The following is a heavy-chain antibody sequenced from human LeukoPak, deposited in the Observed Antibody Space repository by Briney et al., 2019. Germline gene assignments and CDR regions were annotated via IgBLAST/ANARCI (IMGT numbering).Heavy chain of an antibody. V-gene: IGHV4-34*01. Sequence: SETLSLTCVVYGGSFSGYYWSWIRQPPGKGLEWIGEINHSGSTNYNPSLKSRVTISVDTSKNQFSLKLSSVTAADTAAYYCARVPSSSSWFWFDPWGQGTLVTVSS. CDR3: ARVPSSSSWFWFDP. J-gene: IGHJ5*02. CDR2: INHSGST. D-gene: IGHD6-13*01. CDR1: GGSFSGYY.